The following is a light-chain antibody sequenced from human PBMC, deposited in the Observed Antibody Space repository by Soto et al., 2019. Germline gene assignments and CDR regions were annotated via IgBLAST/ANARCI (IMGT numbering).Light chain of an antibody. V-gene: IGKV3-20*01. CDR2: GAS. CDR3: QQYGSAPPST. Sequence: EIVLTQSPGTLSLSPGERSTLSCRASQSVSSSYLAWYQQKPGQAPRLLIYGASSRATGIPDRFSGSGSGTDFTVTIRGLGPEDFAVYYCQQYGSAPPSTVGQGTRLEIK. J-gene: IGKJ5*01. CDR1: QSVSSSY.